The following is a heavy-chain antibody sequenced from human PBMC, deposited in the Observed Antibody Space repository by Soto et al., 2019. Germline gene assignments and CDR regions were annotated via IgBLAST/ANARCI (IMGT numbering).Heavy chain of an antibody. Sequence: QVQLVQSGAEVKKPGASVKVSCKASGYTFTSYGISWVRQAPGQGLEWMGWISAYNGNTNYAQKLQGRVTMTTDTSTSTAYMELRSLRSDDTAVYYCARVDHSEIAARRGPYYYYGMDVWGQGTTVTVSS. CDR3: ARVDHSEIAARRGPYYYYGMDV. D-gene: IGHD6-6*01. J-gene: IGHJ6*02. V-gene: IGHV1-18*01. CDR1: GYTFTSYG. CDR2: ISAYNGNT.